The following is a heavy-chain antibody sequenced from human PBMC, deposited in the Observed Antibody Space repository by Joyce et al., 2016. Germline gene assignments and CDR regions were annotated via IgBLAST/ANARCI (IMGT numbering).Heavy chain of an antibody. CDR3: ARGPRSNWGLVWFDP. D-gene: IGHD7-27*01. Sequence: QVQLQQWGAGLLKPSETLSLTCAVYGGSFSGYYWSWIRQPPGKGLGWIGEINHSGSTNYNPSLKSRVTISVDTSKNHFSLKLSSVAAADTAVYYCARGPRSNWGLVWFDPWGQGTLVTVSS. V-gene: IGHV4-34*01. J-gene: IGHJ5*02. CDR1: GGSFSGYY. CDR2: INHSGST.